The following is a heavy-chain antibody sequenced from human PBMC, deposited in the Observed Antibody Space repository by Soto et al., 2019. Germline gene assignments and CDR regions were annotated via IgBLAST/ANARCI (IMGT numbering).Heavy chain of an antibody. Sequence: EVQLVESGGGLSQPGGSLRLSCAASGFTVSSNYMSWVRQAPGKGLEWVSVIYSGGSTYYADSVKGRFTISRDNSKNRLYLQMNSLRAEDTAVYYCARDRVESGYPEYFQHWGQGTLVTVST. CDR3: ARDRVESGYPEYFQH. CDR1: GFTVSSNY. CDR2: IYSGGST. V-gene: IGHV3-53*01. D-gene: IGHD3-22*01. J-gene: IGHJ1*01.